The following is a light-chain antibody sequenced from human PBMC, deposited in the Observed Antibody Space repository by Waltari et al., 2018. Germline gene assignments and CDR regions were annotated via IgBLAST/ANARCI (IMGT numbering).Light chain of an antibody. V-gene: IGLV2-23*02. J-gene: IGLJ2*01. CDR1: SDDVEYYNL. Sequence: QSALTQPASVSGSPGQSITLSCTGPSDDVEYYNLVSWYQQRPGKAPKLMIYAVTQRPSGVADRFSASKSGTTASLTISGLQAEDEATYYCSSYTGRSTMIFGGGTKVTV. CDR2: AVT. CDR3: SSYTGRSTMI.